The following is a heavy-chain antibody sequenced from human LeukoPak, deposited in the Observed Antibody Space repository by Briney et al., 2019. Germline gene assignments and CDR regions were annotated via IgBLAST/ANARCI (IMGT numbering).Heavy chain of an antibody. D-gene: IGHD3-22*01. V-gene: IGHV3-53*01. Sequence: GGSLRLSCAASGFTVSSNYMNWVRQAPGKGLEWVSVISSGGTTYYADSVKGRFTISRDNSKDTLYLQMNSLRAEDTAVYYCAKIAGSSGYYPDYWGQGTLVTVSS. CDR1: GFTVSSNY. CDR2: ISSGGTT. CDR3: AKIAGSSGYYPDY. J-gene: IGHJ4*02.